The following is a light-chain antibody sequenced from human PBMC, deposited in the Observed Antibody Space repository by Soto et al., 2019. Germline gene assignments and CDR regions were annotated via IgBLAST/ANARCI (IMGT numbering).Light chain of an antibody. CDR1: SSDIDDYNY. Sequence: QSLLTQPASVSGSPGQSITISCTGTSSDIDDYNYVSWYQQHPGKAPKLMVYDVSYRPSGVSNRFSGSKSGSTASLTISGLQAEDEADYYCGLYTSSSTVVFGGGTKLTVL. J-gene: IGLJ2*01. V-gene: IGLV2-14*01. CDR2: DVS. CDR3: GLYTSSSTVV.